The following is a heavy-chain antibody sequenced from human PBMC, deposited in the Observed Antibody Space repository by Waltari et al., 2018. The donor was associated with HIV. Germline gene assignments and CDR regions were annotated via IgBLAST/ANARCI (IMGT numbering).Heavy chain of an antibody. CDR1: GFIFTDFA. V-gene: IGHV3-23*01. CDR3: VKDSGRAADVFDL. D-gene: IGHD3-10*01. J-gene: IGHJ3*01. CDR2: IRGGGET. Sequence: QLLESGGGLVEPGGSLRLSCAASGFIFTDFAMDWVRQAPGKGLEWVFAIRGGGETFYADSVKGRFTISRDNSKNTLYLQMNSLRADDAAVYYCVKDSGRAADVFDLWGQGTMVTVSS.